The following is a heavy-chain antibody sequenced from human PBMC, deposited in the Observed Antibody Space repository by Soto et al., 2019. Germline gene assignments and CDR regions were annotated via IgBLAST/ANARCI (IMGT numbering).Heavy chain of an antibody. Sequence: ASVKVSCKASGDTFSSYAISWVRQAPGQGLEWMGGIIPIFGTANYAQKFQGGVTITADKSTSTAYMELSSLRSEDTAVYYCARVRITVTHYWYLVLWGRGTLVTVSS. CDR3: ARVRITVTHYWYLVL. CDR1: GDTFSSYA. V-gene: IGHV1-69*06. D-gene: IGHD4-17*01. CDR2: IIPIFGTA. J-gene: IGHJ2*01.